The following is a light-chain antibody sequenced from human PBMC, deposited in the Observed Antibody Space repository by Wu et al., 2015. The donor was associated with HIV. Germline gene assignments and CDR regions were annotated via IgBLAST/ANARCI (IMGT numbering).Light chain of an antibody. V-gene: IGKV3-20*01. CDR3: QQYGSSPPLFT. Sequence: IVLTQSPGTLSLSPGAGATLSCRASQSVTNTDLAWYQQKPGQAPRLLIYGASSRATGIPDRFSGSGSGTDFTLTISRLEPEDFAVYYCQQYGSSPPLFTFGPGTKVDIK. J-gene: IGKJ3*01. CDR1: QSVTNTD. CDR2: GAS.